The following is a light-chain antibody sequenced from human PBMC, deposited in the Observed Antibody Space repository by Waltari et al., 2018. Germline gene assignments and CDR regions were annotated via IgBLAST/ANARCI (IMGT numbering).Light chain of an antibody. CDR1: QGISSY. CDR3: QQYYSYPLT. CDR2: AAS. J-gene: IGKJ4*01. V-gene: IGKV1-8*01. Sequence: AIRMTQSPSSLSASTADRVTIPCRASQGISSYLAWYQQKPGKAPKLLIYAASTLQSGVPSRFSGSGSGTDFTLTISCLQSEDFATYYCQQYYSYPLTFGGGTKVEIK.